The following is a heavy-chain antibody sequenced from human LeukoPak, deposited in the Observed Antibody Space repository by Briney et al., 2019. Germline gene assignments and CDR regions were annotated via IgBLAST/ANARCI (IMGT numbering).Heavy chain of an antibody. Sequence: GESLRLSCAASGFIFSNYGMHWVRQAPGKGREWVAFRQYDGNSKYYADSVKGRFTISRDNSKYTLYLQMNSLRAEDMAVYYCAKSRSIFGVVIRADDAFDIWGQGTMVTVFS. V-gene: IGHV3-30*02. CDR3: AKSRSIFGVVIRADDAFDI. D-gene: IGHD3-3*01. CDR2: RQYDGNSK. CDR1: GFIFSNYG. J-gene: IGHJ3*02.